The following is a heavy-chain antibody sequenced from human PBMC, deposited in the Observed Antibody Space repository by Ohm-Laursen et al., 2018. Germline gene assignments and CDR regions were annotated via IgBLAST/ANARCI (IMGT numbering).Heavy chain of an antibody. D-gene: IGHD3-22*01. CDR3: ARADYYYDSSGYRLDAFDI. CDR1: GGSFSGYY. Sequence: GTLSLTRTVYGGSFSGYYWSWIRQPPGKGLEWIGEINHSGSTNYNPSLKSRVTISVDTSKNQFSLKLSSVTAADTAVYYCARADYYYDSSGYRLDAFDIWGQGTMVTVSS. V-gene: IGHV4-34*01. CDR2: INHSGST. J-gene: IGHJ3*02.